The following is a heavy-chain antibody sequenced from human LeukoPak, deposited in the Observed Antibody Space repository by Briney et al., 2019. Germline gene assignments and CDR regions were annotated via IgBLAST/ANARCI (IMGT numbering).Heavy chain of an antibody. CDR2: IYPGYSDT. D-gene: IGHD4-17*01. Sequence: GEPLHISCKGSGSSITSYMICCGRQTPGERLEWLGIIYPGYSDTRNSPSFQGQVTISADKSISTAYLQWSSLKASDTAMYYCARHVPRYGQYYMDGWGKGTTVTISS. V-gene: IGHV5-51*01. CDR3: ARHVPRYGQYYMDG. J-gene: IGHJ6*03. CDR1: GSSITSYM.